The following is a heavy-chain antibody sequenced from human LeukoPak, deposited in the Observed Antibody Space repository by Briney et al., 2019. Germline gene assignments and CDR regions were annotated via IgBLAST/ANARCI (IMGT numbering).Heavy chain of an antibody. V-gene: IGHV4-31*03. D-gene: IGHD3-3*01. CDR1: GGSISSGGYY. J-gene: IGHJ6*03. CDR3: ARGFLEWFLTPHYYYYYMDV. CDR2: IYYSGST. Sequence: SQTLSLTCTVSGGSISSGGYYWSWIRQHPGKGLEWIGYIYYSGSTYYNPSLKSRVTISVDTSKNQFSLKLSSVTAADTAVYYCARGFLEWFLTPHYYYYYMDVWGKGTTVTVSS.